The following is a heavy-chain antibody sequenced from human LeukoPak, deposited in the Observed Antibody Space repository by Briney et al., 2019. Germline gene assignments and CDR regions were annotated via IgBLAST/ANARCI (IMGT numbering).Heavy chain of an antibody. CDR1: GYTFTSYY. Sequence: ASVKVSCKASGYTFTSYYMHWVRQAPGQGLEWMGIINPSGGSTSYAQKFQGRVTMTRDMSTSTVYMELSSLRSEDTAVYYCARDPYYNTAMVTPRFDYWGQGTLVTVSS. CDR3: ARDPYYNTAMVTPRFDY. D-gene: IGHD5-18*01. V-gene: IGHV1-46*01. CDR2: INPSGGST. J-gene: IGHJ4*02.